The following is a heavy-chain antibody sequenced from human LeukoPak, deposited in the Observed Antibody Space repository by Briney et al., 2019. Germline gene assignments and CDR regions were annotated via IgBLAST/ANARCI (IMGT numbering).Heavy chain of an antibody. CDR2: ISAYNGNT. CDR1: GYTFTSYG. Sequence: GSSVKVSCKASGYTFTSYGISWVRQAPGQGLEWMGWISAYNGNTNYAQKLQGRVTMTTDTSTSTAYMELRSLRSDDTAVYYCARQSDWEWTYNWFDPWGQGTLVTVSS. CDR3: ARQSDWEWTYNWFDP. D-gene: IGHD3-3*01. J-gene: IGHJ5*02. V-gene: IGHV1-18*01.